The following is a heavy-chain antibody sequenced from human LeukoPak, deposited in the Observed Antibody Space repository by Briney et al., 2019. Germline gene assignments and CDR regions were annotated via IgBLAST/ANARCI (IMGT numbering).Heavy chain of an antibody. J-gene: IGHJ6*03. CDR2: IYHSGST. CDR1: GYSISSGYY. CDR3: ARDLSYYYYYMDV. V-gene: IGHV4-38-2*02. Sequence: SETLSLTCTVSGYSISSGYYWGWTRPPPGKGLEWIGSIYHSGSTYYNPSLKSRVTISVDTSKNQFSLKLSSVTAADTAVYYCARDLSYYYYYMDVWGKGTTVTVSS.